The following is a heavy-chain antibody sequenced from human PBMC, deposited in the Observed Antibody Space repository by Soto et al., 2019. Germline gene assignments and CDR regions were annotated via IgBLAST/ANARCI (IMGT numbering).Heavy chain of an antibody. CDR3: ATDGGAAGFDS. V-gene: IGHV1-46*01. D-gene: IGHD3-16*01. J-gene: IGHJ4*02. Sequence: ASVKVSCKASGHTLTSYYMHWVRQAPGQGLEWMGIIYPSGGTTKYARKFQGRLSMTRDTSTGTAYMELNSLRSEDTAVYYCATDGGAAGFDSWGQGTLVTVSS. CDR2: IYPSGGTT. CDR1: GHTLTSYY.